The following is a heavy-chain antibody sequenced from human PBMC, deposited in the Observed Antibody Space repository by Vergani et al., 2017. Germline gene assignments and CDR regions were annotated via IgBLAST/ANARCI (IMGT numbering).Heavy chain of an antibody. V-gene: IGHV1-3*01. CDR3: ARAPIFGVVIYXFDY. Sequence: QVQLVQSGAEVKKPGASVKVSCKASGYTFTSYAMHWVRQAPGQRLEWMGWINAGNGNTKYSQKFQGRVTITRDTSASTAYMELSSLRSEDTAVYYCARAPIFGVVIYXFDYWGQGTLVTVSS. CDR2: INAGNGNT. J-gene: IGHJ4*02. CDR1: GYTFTSYA. D-gene: IGHD3-3*01.